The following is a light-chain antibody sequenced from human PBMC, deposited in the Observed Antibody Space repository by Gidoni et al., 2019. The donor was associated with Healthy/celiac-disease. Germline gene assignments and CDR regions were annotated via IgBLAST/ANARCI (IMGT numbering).Light chain of an antibody. J-gene: IGKJ2*01. CDR1: QGISSY. CDR3: QQYYSYPYT. Sequence: AMRMTQSPSSFSASTGDRVTLTCRASQGISSYLAWYQQKPGNAPKLLIYAASTLQSGVPSRFSGSGSGTDFTLTISCLQSEDFAIYYCQQYYSYPYTFGQGTKLEIK. CDR2: AAS. V-gene: IGKV1-8*01.